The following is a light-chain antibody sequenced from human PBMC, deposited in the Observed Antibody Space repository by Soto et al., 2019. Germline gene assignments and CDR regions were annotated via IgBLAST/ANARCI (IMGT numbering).Light chain of an antibody. J-gene: IGKJ4*01. Sequence: EIVMTQSPATLSVSPGDRATLSCRASQSVSGNLAWYQQTPGQAPRLLIYGASTRATGIPARFGGSGSGTEFTLTISSLQAEDFAVYYCQQYNNWPPLTFGGGTKVEIK. CDR2: GAS. CDR3: QQYNNWPPLT. V-gene: IGKV3-15*01. CDR1: QSVSGN.